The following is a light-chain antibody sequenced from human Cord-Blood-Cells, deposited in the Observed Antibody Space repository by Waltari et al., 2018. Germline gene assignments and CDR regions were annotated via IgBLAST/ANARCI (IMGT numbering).Light chain of an antibody. CDR2: DAS. CDR1: HDISNY. J-gene: IGKJ3*01. CDR3: QQYDNLPIT. Sequence: DIQMNQSPSSLSASVGDRVTITCQASHDISNYLNWYQQKPGKAPKLLIYDASNLETGVPSRFSGSGSGTDFTFTISSLQPEDIATYYCQQYDNLPITFGPGTKVDIK. V-gene: IGKV1-33*01.